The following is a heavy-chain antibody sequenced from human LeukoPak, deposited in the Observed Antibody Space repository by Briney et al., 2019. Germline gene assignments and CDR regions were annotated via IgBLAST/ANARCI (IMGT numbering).Heavy chain of an antibody. V-gene: IGHV1-18*01. CDR3: ARNPPNYDFWSGHQKEFDY. CDR2: ISAYNGNT. CDR1: GYTFTGYG. J-gene: IGHJ4*02. D-gene: IGHD3-3*01. Sequence: ASVKVSCKASGYTFTGYGISWVRQAPGQGLEWMGWISAYNGNTNYAQKLRGRVTMTTDTSTSTAYMELRSLRSDDTAVYYCARNPPNYDFWSGHQKEFDYWGQGTLVTVSS.